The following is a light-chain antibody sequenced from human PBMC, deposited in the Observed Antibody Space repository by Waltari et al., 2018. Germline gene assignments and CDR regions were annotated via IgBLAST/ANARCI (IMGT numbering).Light chain of an antibody. CDR3: TSYGGSNNFVI. V-gene: IGLV2-8*01. CDR1: SSDVGGYNY. J-gene: IGLJ2*01. Sequence: QSALTQPPSASGSPGQSVTISCTGTSSDVGGYNYVSWYQQYPDKAPKLIIYEVTKRPPGVPDRFSGSKSVNTASLTVSGLQAEDEADYYCTSYGGSNNFVIFGGGTKLTVL. CDR2: EVT.